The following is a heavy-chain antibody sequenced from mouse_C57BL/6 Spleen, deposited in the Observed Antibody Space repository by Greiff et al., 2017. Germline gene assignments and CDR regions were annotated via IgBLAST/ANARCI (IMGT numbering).Heavy chain of an antibody. Sequence: EVQVVESGGDLVKPGGSLKLSCAASGFTFSSYGMSWVRQTPDKRLEWVATISSGGSYAYYPDSVKGRFTISRDNAKNTLYLQMSSLKSEDTAMYYCARQITTVVALRYWYFDVWGTGTTVTVSS. CDR2: ISSGGSYA. V-gene: IGHV5-6*01. CDR3: ARQITTVVALRYWYFDV. J-gene: IGHJ1*03. CDR1: GFTFSSYG. D-gene: IGHD1-1*01.